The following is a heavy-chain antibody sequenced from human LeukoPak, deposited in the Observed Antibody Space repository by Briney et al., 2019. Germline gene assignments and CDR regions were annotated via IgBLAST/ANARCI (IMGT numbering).Heavy chain of an antibody. Sequence: GSSVKVSCKASGGTFSSYAISWVRQAPGQGLEWVGGIIPIFGTANYAQTFQGRVTITADESTSTAYLELSSLRSEDTAVYYCASSPGFGYQLPLYNYYYYGMDVWGQGTTVTVSS. CDR1: GGTFSSYA. D-gene: IGHD2-2*01. V-gene: IGHV1-69*01. CDR3: ASSPGFGYQLPLYNYYYYGMDV. J-gene: IGHJ6*02. CDR2: IIPIFGTA.